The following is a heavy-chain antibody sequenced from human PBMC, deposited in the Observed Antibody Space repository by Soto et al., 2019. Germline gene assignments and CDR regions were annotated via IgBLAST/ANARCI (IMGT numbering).Heavy chain of an antibody. CDR2: INSDGSTT. CDR3: ARVDAGGYRANDAFDI. D-gene: IGHD5-12*01. J-gene: IGHJ3*02. Sequence: PGGSLRLSCAASGFSFSSYWLHWVRQAPGKGLVWVSRINSDGSTTGYADSVKGRFTISRDNAQNTLYLQMSSLRAEDTAVYYCARVDAGGYRANDAFDIWGQGTMVTVSS. V-gene: IGHV3-74*01. CDR1: GFSFSSYW.